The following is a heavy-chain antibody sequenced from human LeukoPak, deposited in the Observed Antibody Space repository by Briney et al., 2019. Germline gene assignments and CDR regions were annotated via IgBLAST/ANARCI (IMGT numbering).Heavy chain of an antibody. J-gene: IGHJ4*01. Sequence: PSETLSLTCTVSGGSISSYYWSWIRQPPGKGLEWIGYIYYTGNTHYNFSLKSRVTISVATSKNQFSLKLSSVTAADTATYYCAREGRDRNRFGYWGHGTLVTVSS. CDR1: GGSISSYY. D-gene: IGHD1-14*01. V-gene: IGHV4-59*01. CDR2: IYYTGNT. CDR3: AREGRDRNRFGY.